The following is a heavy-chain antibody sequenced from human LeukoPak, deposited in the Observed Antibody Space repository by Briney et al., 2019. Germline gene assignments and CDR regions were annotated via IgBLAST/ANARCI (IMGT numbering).Heavy chain of an antibody. CDR1: GGSISSSSYY. V-gene: IGHV4-39*01. D-gene: IGHD3-16*01. CDR3: ARHWTTFRWFDP. Sequence: SETLSLTCTVSGGSISSSSYYWGWIRQPLGKGLEWIGSIYYSGSTYYNPSLKSRVTISVDTSKNQFSLKLSSVTAADTAVYYCARHWTTFRWFDPWGQGTLVTVST. CDR2: IYYSGST. J-gene: IGHJ5*02.